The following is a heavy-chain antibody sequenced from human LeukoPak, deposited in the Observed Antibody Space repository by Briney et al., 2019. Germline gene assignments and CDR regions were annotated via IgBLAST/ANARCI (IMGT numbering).Heavy chain of an antibody. CDR2: ISGSGVST. D-gene: IGHD2-2*02. J-gene: IGHJ4*02. CDR1: GFTFSNYA. Sequence: PGGSLRLSCAASGFTFSNYAMSWVRQAPGKGLEWVSAISGSGVSTHYADSVKGRFTISRDNSKNTLYLQMNSLRVEDTAAYYCANYISRIHFDYWGQGTLVTVSS. CDR3: ANYISRIHFDY. V-gene: IGHV3-23*01.